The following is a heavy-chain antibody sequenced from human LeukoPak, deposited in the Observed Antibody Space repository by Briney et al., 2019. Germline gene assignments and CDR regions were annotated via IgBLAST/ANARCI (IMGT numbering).Heavy chain of an antibody. Sequence: GGSLRLSCAASGFTFSNYWMHWVRQAPGKGLVWVSRIGSYTTYADAVKGRFTISRDNSKSTLYLQMNSLRAEDTAVYYCAKTIGAIDHDYWGQGTLVTVSS. D-gene: IGHD6-6*01. CDR3: AKTIGAIDHDY. J-gene: IGHJ4*02. CDR2: IGSYT. CDR1: GFTFSNYW. V-gene: IGHV3-74*01.